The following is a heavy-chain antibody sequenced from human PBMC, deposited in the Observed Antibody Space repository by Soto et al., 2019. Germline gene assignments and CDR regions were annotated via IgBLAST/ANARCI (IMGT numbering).Heavy chain of an antibody. J-gene: IGHJ4*02. Sequence: SETLSLTCTVSGGSISSYYWSWIRQPPGKGLEWIGYIYYSGSTNYNPSLKSRVTISVDTSKNQFSLKLSSVTAADTAVYYCARDSGTPGVDFDYWGQGTLVTVSS. CDR3: ARDSGTPGVDFDY. CDR2: IYYSGST. V-gene: IGHV4-59*01. D-gene: IGHD5-12*01. CDR1: GGSISSYY.